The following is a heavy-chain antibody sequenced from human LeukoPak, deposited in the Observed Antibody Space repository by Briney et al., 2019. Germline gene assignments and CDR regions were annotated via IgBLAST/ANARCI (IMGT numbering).Heavy chain of an antibody. Sequence: SETLSLTCAVYGGSFSGYYWSWIRQPPGKGLEWIGYIYYSGSTYYNPSLKSRVTISVDTSKNQFSLKLSSVTAADTAVYYCARVGSLLTGYYRLDYWGQGTLVTVSS. CDR1: GGSFSGYY. J-gene: IGHJ4*02. D-gene: IGHD3-9*01. CDR2: IYYSGST. CDR3: ARVGSLLTGYYRLDY. V-gene: IGHV4-30-4*08.